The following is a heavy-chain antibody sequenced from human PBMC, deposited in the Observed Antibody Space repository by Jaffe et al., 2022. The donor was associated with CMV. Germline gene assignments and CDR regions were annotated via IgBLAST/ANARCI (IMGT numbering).Heavy chain of an antibody. V-gene: IGHV3-30*18. J-gene: IGHJ4*02. CDR1: GFTFSSYG. CDR2: ISYDGSNK. D-gene: IGHD3-16*01. Sequence: QVQLVESGGGVVQPGRSLRLSCAASGFTFSSYGMHWVRQAPGKGLEWVAVISYDGSNKYYADSVKGRFTISRDNSKNTLYLQMNSLRAEDTAVYYCAKYGHSGGGFDYWGQGTLVTVSS. CDR3: AKYGHSGGGFDY.